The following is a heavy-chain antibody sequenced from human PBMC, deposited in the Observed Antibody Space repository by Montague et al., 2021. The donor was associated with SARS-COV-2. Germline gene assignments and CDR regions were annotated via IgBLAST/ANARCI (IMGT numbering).Heavy chain of an antibody. CDR2: IYYSGSA. CDR3: ASAIAVADTHYYYYGMDV. D-gene: IGHD6-19*01. J-gene: IGHJ6*02. CDR1: GGSISAGYY. Sequence: TLSLTCTVSGGSISAGYYWTWIRQIPGKGLEWIGYIYYSGSAYYNPSLKSRVIMSIDTSKHQFSLKVSSVTAADTVTYFCASAIAVADTHYYYYGMDVWGQGTTVTVSS. V-gene: IGHV4-31*03.